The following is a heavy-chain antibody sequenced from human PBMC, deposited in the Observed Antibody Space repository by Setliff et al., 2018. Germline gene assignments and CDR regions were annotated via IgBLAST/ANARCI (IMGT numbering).Heavy chain of an antibody. CDR2: INPNSGNT. Sequence: ASVKVSCKASGYTFTGYYMHWVRQAPGQGLEWMGWINPNSGNTGYAQKFQGRVTITRNTSISTAYMELSSLRSEDTAVYYCARRVGSVGIQLPDYWGQGTLVTVSS. D-gene: IGHD5-18*01. CDR1: GYTFTGYY. CDR3: ARRVGSVGIQLPDY. V-gene: IGHV1-8*03. J-gene: IGHJ4*02.